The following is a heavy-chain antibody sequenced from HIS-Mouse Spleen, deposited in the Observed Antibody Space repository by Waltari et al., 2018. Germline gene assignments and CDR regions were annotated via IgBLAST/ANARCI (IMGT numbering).Heavy chain of an antibody. CDR2: IKSKTDGGTT. D-gene: IGHD5-18*01. Sequence: EVQLVESGGGLVKPGGSLSLSCAASGFPCSNAWMSWGRHAPGKGLEWVGRIKSKTDGGTTDYATPVKGRFTISRDDSKNTLYLQMNSLKTEDTAVYYCTTEYSYGLVDYWGQGTLVTVSS. CDR1: GFPCSNAW. J-gene: IGHJ4*02. CDR3: TTEYSYGLVDY. V-gene: IGHV3-15*01.